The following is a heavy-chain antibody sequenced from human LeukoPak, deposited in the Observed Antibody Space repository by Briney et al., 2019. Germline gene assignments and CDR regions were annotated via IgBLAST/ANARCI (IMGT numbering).Heavy chain of an antibody. CDR3: TRGDPTMAPDY. Sequence: GGSLRLSCAASGFAFSSYWVHWVRQAPGKGLAWVSRINSDGSSVTYADSVKGRFTISRDNARNTLYLQMNSLRAEDTAVYYCTRGDPTMAPDYWGQGTLITVSS. D-gene: IGHD5-18*01. J-gene: IGHJ4*02. CDR1: GFAFSSYW. CDR2: INSDGSSV. V-gene: IGHV3-74*01.